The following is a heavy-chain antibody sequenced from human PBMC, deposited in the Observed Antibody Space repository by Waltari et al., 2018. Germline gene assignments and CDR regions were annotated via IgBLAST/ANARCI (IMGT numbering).Heavy chain of an antibody. J-gene: IGHJ5*02. V-gene: IGHV4-38-2*01. CDR3: AXVGIVVVPSXXHQGFDP. CDR2: IYQSGST. CDR1: GYSISXGYY. D-gene: IGHD2-2*03. Sequence: QVHLXESGPGLVKPSVTLSLTXAVSGYSISXGYYWGXIRQPPGKGLEWIASIYQSGSTYYNPXLKSRVSISVDTXKNXFSRXXNXVTAADTAXXYCAXVGIVVVPSXXHQGFDPXGQGTLVTVXS.